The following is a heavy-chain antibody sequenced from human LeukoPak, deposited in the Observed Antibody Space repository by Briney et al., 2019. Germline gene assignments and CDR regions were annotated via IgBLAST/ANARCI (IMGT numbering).Heavy chain of an antibody. J-gene: IGHJ4*02. CDR3: AKDISTYGDYEGLFDY. D-gene: IGHD4-17*01. Sequence: PGGSLRLSCAASGFTFDDYAMHWVRQAPGKGLEWVSLISWDGGSTYYADSVKGRFTISRDNSKNSLYLQMNSLRAEDTALYYCAKDISTYGDYEGLFDYWGQGTLVTVSS. V-gene: IGHV3-43D*03. CDR2: ISWDGGST. CDR1: GFTFDDYA.